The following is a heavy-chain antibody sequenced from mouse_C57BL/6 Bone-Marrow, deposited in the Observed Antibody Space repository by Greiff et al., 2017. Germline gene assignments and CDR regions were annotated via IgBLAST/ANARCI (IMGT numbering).Heavy chain of an antibody. Sequence: EVMLVESGGGLVKPGGSLKLSCAASGFTFSDYGMHWVRQAPEKGLEWVAYISSGSSTIYYADTVKGRFTISRDNAKNTLFLQMTSLRSEDTAMXYCARTTGYYFDYWGQGTTLTVSS. CDR1: GFTFSDYG. CDR2: ISSGSSTI. V-gene: IGHV5-17*01. CDR3: ARTTGYYFDY. D-gene: IGHD4-1*01. J-gene: IGHJ2*01.